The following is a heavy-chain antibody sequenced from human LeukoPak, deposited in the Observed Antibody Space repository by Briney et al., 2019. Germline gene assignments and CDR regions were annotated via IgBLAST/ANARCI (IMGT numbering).Heavy chain of an antibody. V-gene: IGHV4-34*09. D-gene: IGHD3-22*01. CDR2: IYYTGST. J-gene: IGHJ3*02. Sequence: SETLSLTCVVYGGSFSGHYWSWIRQHPGKGLEWIGYIYYTGSTYYNPSLRSRVTISVDTSKNHFSLMLSSVTAADTAVYYCARDFYYDSGGSRVDTFDIWGQGALVTVST. CDR3: ARDFYYDSGGSRVDTFDI. CDR1: GGSFSGHY.